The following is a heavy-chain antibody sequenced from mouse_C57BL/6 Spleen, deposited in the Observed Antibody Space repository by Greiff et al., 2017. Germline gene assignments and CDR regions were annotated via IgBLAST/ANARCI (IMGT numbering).Heavy chain of an antibody. Sequence: QVQLKQSGPGLVQPSQSLSITCTVSGFSLTSYGVHWVRQSPGKGLEWLGVIWSGGSTDYNAAFISRLSISKDNSKSQVFFKMNSLQADDTAIYYCARGNIYYDYDKRDAMDYWGQGTSVTVSS. CDR3: ARGNIYYDYDKRDAMDY. J-gene: IGHJ4*01. D-gene: IGHD2-4*01. CDR2: IWSGGST. CDR1: GFSLTSYG. V-gene: IGHV2-2*01.